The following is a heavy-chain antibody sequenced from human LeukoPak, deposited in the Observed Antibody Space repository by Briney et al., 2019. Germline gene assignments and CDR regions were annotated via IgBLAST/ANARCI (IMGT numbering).Heavy chain of an antibody. CDR2: IHYSGST. Sequence: PSVTLSLTCTVSSGSLSTYNWSWLPQPPRKGLEWIGYIHYSGSTNYNPYINSRVTISTDTSKNHFSLNLITLTTADAAVYYCARGPGYDQYYFDSWGHGTVVTVSS. CDR1: SGSLSTYN. J-gene: IGHJ4*01. D-gene: IGHD5-12*01. CDR3: ARGPGYDQYYFDS. V-gene: IGHV4-59*01.